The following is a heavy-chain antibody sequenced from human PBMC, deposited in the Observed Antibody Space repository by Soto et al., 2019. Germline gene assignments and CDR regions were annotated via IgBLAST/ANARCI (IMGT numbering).Heavy chain of an antibody. CDR1: GFTFSSYP. V-gene: IGHV3-23*01. Sequence: GGPLRLSYAPSGFTFSSYPMSWVRQAPGKGLEWVSAISGSGGSTYYADSVKGRFTISRDNSKNTLYLQMNSLRAEDTAVYYCAKLPGSNYYYYYMDVWGKGTTVTVSS. J-gene: IGHJ6*03. CDR3: AKLPGSNYYYYYMDV. CDR2: ISGSGGST. D-gene: IGHD3-9*01.